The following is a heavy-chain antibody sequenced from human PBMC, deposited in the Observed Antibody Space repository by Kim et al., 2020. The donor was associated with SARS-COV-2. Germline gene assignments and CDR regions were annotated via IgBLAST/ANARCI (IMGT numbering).Heavy chain of an antibody. CDR3: GMGHYYYYYGMDV. CDR1: GFTFSNAW. Sequence: GGSLRLSCAASGFTFSNAWMSWVRQAPGKGLEWVGRIKSKTDGGTTDYAAPVKGRFTISRDDSKNTLYLQMNSLKTEDTAVYYCGMGHYYYYYGMDVWGQGTTVTVSS. CDR2: IKSKTDGGTT. J-gene: IGHJ6*02. V-gene: IGHV3-15*01.